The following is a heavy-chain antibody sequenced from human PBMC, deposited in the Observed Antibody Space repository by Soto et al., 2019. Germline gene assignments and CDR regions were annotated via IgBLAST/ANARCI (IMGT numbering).Heavy chain of an antibody. CDR1: GFTFSRVS. Sequence: GGSLRLSCEASGFTFSRVSMNWVRRVPGKGLEWVASISSASSETWYADSVKGRFIISRDNAQNSLFLQMNTLRPEDSAIYYCARVAYWGPGTQVTVSS. J-gene: IGHJ4*02. V-gene: IGHV3-21*01. CDR3: ARVAY. CDR2: ISSASSET.